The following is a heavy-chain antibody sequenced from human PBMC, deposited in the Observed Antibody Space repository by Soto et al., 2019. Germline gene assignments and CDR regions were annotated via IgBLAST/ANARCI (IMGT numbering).Heavy chain of an antibody. J-gene: IGHJ3*02. V-gene: IGHV3-33*01. D-gene: IGHD3-10*01. CDR3: ARGAYGTAGQGGAFDI. CDR1: GFTYGHFG. CDR2: IWHDGSKK. Sequence: QVQLVESGGGVVQPGRSLRLSCATSGFTYGHFGMHWARQAPGKGLEWVAVIWHDGSKKLYADSVKGRFTISRDDSKNTLDLQMNSLRVEDTALYYCARGAYGTAGQGGAFDIWGQGTMVIVSS.